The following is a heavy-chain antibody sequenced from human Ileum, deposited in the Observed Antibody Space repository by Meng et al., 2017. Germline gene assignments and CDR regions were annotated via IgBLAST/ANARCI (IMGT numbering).Heavy chain of an antibody. CDR3: ARVSQRDGYNSANFDY. D-gene: IGHD5-24*01. CDR1: GGSISTSNW. V-gene: IGHV4-4*02. CDR2: IYHTGST. J-gene: IGHJ4*02. Sequence: GAPQESGPGLVKPSGTLSLTCAVSGGSISTSNWWSWLRQSPGQGLEWIGEIYHTGSTTYNPSLESRVTVSVDKSNNQFSLRLTSATAADTAVYYCARVSQRDGYNSANFDYWGQGALVTVSS.